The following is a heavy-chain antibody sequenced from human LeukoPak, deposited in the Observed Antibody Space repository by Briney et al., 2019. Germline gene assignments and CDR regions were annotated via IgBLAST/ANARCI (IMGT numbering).Heavy chain of an antibody. D-gene: IGHD6-19*01. CDR1: GFTFDDYA. V-gene: IGHV3-9*03. CDR2: ISRNSGSI. CDR3: AKDKGAVAGTLVY. J-gene: IGHJ4*02. Sequence: GGSLRLSCAASGFTFDDYAMHWVRQAPGKGLEWVSGISRNSGSIGYADSVKGRFTIPRDNAKTSLYLQMNSLRAEDMALYYCAKDKGAVAGTLVYWGQGTLVTVSS.